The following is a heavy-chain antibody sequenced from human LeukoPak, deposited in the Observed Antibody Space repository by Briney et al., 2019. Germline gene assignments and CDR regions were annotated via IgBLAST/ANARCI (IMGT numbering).Heavy chain of an antibody. CDR3: ARDLWSGYYLDAFDM. CDR1: GGSISSYY. J-gene: IGHJ3*02. Sequence: SETLSLTCTVSGGSISSYYWSWIRQPPGKGLEWIGYIYYSGSTNYNPSLKSRVTISVDTSKNQFSLKLSSVTAADTAVYYCARDLWSGYYLDAFDMWGQGTMVTVSS. V-gene: IGHV4-59*01. CDR2: IYYSGST. D-gene: IGHD3-3*01.